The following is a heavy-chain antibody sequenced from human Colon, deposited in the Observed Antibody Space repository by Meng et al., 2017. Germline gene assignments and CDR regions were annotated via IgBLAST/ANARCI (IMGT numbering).Heavy chain of an antibody. J-gene: IGHJ5*02. Sequence: LRECGHGRVKPSAHLSLPSPVTCGSMSGYYWNWIRQPAGKGLEWIGHIYSSGRTNYNPSLKSRVTISVDSSKNQFSLNLTSVTAADTAVYFCARVQRFCTGGICSNWFDPWGQGTLVTVS. CDR3: ARVQRFCTGGICSNWFDP. CDR2: IYSSGRT. V-gene: IGHV4-4*07. D-gene: IGHD2-15*01. CDR1: CGSMSGYY.